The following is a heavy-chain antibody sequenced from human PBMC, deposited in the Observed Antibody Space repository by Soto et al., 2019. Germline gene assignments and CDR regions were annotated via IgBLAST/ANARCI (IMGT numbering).Heavy chain of an antibody. D-gene: IGHD3-16*01. J-gene: IGHJ4*02. CDR2: ISAYNGNT. CDR1: GYTFTSYG. CDR3: AGDSLGRFTGLGY. Sequence: ASVKVSCKASGYTFTSYGISWVRQAPGQGLEWMGWISAYNGNTNYAQKLQGRVTMTTDTSTSTAYMELRSLRSDDTAVFYCAGDSLGRFTGLGYRAQRTPVTGSS. V-gene: IGHV1-18*01.